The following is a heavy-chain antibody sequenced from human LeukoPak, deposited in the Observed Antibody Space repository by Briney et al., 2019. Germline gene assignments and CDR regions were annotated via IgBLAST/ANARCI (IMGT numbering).Heavy chain of an antibody. D-gene: IGHD2-2*01. CDR2: IYSGGST. CDR3: ARVGGGCGSTSCYPLGAFDI. V-gene: IGHV3-53*01. J-gene: IGHJ3*02. CDR1: GFTVSSNY. Sequence: GGSLRLSCAASGFTVSSNYMSWVRQAPGKGLEWVSVIYSGGSTYYADSVKGRFTISRDNSKNTLYLQMNSLRAEDTAVYYCARVGGGCGSTSCYPLGAFDIWGQGTMVTVSS.